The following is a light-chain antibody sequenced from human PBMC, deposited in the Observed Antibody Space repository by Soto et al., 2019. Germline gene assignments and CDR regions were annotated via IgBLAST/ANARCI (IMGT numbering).Light chain of an antibody. CDR1: QRVTSNY. CDR3: QHYVGSPPYT. J-gene: IGKJ2*01. V-gene: IGKV3-20*01. CDR2: GAS. Sequence: EIVLTQSPDTLSLSPGEGATLSCRASQRVTSNYLAWYQQKPGQAPRLLIYGASRRATGIPDRFSGSGAGTEFTLTISRVETEDFAVYYCQHYVGSPPYTFGQGTKLEVK.